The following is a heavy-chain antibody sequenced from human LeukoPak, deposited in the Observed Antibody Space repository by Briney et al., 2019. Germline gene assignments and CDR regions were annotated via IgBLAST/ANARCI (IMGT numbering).Heavy chain of an antibody. V-gene: IGHV4-34*01. D-gene: IGHD6-13*01. CDR2: INHSGST. CDR1: GGSFSGYY. CDR3: ARGQGSSDY. J-gene: IGHJ4*02. Sequence: TSETLSLTCAVYGGSFSGYYWSWIRQPPGKGLEWIGEINHSGSTNYNPSLKSRVTISVDTSKNQFSLKLSSVTAADTAVYYCARGQGSSDYWGQGTLVTVSS.